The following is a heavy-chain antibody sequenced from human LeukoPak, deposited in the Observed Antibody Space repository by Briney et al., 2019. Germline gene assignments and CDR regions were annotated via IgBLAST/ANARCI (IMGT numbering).Heavy chain of an antibody. CDR1: GFIFDDYA. J-gene: IGHJ4*02. CDR2: INWNSGHI. Sequence: GGSLRLSCAASGFIFDDYAMHWVRQAPGKGLEWVSAINWNSGHIVYADSVKGRFTISRDNAKKSLYLQMNSLRPDGSALYYCAKDLRYDILSPLHYWGQGTLVTVSS. CDR3: AKDLRYDILSPLHY. D-gene: IGHD3-9*01. V-gene: IGHV3-9*01.